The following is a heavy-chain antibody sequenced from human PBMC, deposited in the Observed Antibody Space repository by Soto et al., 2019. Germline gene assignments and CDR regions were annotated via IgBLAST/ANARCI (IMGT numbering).Heavy chain of an antibody. CDR1: GGSFGGYF. D-gene: IGHD2-21*02. Sequence: QVQLQQWGAGLLKPSETLSLTCDVYGGSFGGYFWSWIRQPPGKGLEWIGEINHGGITNYNPSLKSRITISVDTSKNQCSLKLSSVTAADAAVYYCARQGAVTVMFYYHGIDVWGQGTSVTVSS. CDR3: ARQGAVTVMFYYHGIDV. J-gene: IGHJ6*02. V-gene: IGHV4-34*02. CDR2: INHGGIT.